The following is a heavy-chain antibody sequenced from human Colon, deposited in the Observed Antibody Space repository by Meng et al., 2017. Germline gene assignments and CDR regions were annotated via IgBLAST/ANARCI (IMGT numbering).Heavy chain of an antibody. J-gene: IGHJ3*01. CDR3: ARDRNGGDFAI. CDR1: GFTFSYYT. CDR2: ISGGSRYM. D-gene: IGHD2-21*02. Sequence: GESLKISCVASGFTFSYYTMNCVRQAPGKGLEWVSAISGGSRYMYYGDSMKGRFTISGDDAKGSLFLQMSSLRVEDTGIYFCARDRNGGDFAIWGRGTMVTVSS. V-gene: IGHV3-21*06.